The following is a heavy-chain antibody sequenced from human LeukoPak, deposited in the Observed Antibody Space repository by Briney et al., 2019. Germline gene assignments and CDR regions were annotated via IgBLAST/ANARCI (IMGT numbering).Heavy chain of an antibody. V-gene: IGHV3-33*06. CDR3: AKDAAGPEY. D-gene: IGHD6-13*01. CDR2: IWHDGSNK. CDR1: GFTFSSYS. J-gene: IGHJ4*02. Sequence: PGGSLRLSCAASGFTFSSYSMNWVRQAPGKGLEWVAVIWHDGSNKYYSDPVKGRFTISRDNSKNTLFLQMNSLRVEDTAIYYCAKDAAGPEYWGQGTRVTVSS.